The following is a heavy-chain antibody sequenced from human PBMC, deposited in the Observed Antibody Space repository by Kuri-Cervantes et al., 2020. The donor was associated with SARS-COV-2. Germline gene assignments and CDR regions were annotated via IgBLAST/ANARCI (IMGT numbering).Heavy chain of an antibody. D-gene: IGHD3-10*01. CDR2: INHSGST. CDR3: ASFPYYYGSGREDWFDP. Sequence: SQTLSLTCAVYGVSFSGYHWSWIRQPPGKGLEWIGEINHSGSTNSNPSLKSRVTVSVDTSKNQFSLKLSSVTAADTAVYYCASFPYYYGSGREDWFDPWGQGTLVTVSS. V-gene: IGHV4-34*01. CDR1: GVSFSGYH. J-gene: IGHJ5*02.